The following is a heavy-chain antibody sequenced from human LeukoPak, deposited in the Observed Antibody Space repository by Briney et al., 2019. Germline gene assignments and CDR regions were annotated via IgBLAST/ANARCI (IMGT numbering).Heavy chain of an antibody. CDR2: ISYDGSNK. J-gene: IGHJ4*02. CDR3: ARGTFITAGGTMVN. Sequence: QPGRSLRLSCAASGFTFSSYGMHWVRQAPGKGLEWVALISYDGSNKYYADSVKGRFTISRDNAKNTLYLQMNSLRAEDTAVYYCARGTFITAGGTMVNWGQGTLVTVSS. V-gene: IGHV3-30*03. D-gene: IGHD6-13*01. CDR1: GFTFSSYG.